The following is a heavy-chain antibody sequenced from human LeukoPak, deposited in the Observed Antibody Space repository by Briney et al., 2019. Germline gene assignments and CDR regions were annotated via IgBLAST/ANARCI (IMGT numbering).Heavy chain of an antibody. Sequence: SETLSLTCTVSGGSFSSYYWSWIRQPPGKGLEWIGYIYYSGSTNYNPSLKSRVTISVDTSKNQFSLKLSSVTAADTAVYYCARDRCSSTSCHTNWFDPWGQGTLVTASS. J-gene: IGHJ5*02. D-gene: IGHD2-2*02. CDR2: IYYSGST. V-gene: IGHV4-59*01. CDR3: ARDRCSSTSCHTNWFDP. CDR1: GGSFSSYY.